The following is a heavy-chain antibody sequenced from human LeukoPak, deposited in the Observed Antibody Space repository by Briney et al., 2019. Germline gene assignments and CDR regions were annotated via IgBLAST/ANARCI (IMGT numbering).Heavy chain of an antibody. D-gene: IGHD3-10*01. CDR3: ARDNSRFEDPEFDPYYFDY. V-gene: IGHV3-21*01. J-gene: IGHJ4*02. Sequence: NPGGSLRLSCAASGLTFSSHWMHWVRQAPGKGLEWVSSISSSSSYIYYADSVKGRFTISRDNAKNSLYLQMNSLRAEDTAVYYCARDNSRFEDPEFDPYYFDYWGQGTLVTVSS. CDR2: ISSSSSYI. CDR1: GLTFSSHW.